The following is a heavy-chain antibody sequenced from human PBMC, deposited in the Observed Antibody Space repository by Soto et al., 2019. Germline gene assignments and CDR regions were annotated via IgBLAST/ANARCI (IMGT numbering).Heavy chain of an antibody. CDR1: GYTFTSYG. J-gene: IGHJ6*04. CDR2: ISAYNGNT. V-gene: IGHV1-18*01. Sequence: QVQLVQSGAEVKKPGASVKVSCKASGYTFTSYGISWVRQAPGQGLEWMGWISAYNGNTNYAQKLQGRVTMTTDTPTTTAYRELRGLRSAARAVYYWAREPPHMDAGAKGTTSTFSP. CDR3: AREPPHMDA.